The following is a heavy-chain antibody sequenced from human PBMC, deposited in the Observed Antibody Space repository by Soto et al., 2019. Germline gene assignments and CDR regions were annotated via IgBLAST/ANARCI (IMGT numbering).Heavy chain of an antibody. J-gene: IGHJ4*02. Sequence: EVQLVESGGGLVKPGGSLRLSCAASGFTFSTYSMNWVRQAPVKGLEWISCLSSDSSYRYYADSVRGRFTISRDNSKNSLYLQMNSLRAEDTAVYYCARGWGDYSAVDYWGQVTLVTVSS. D-gene: IGHD4-17*01. CDR2: LSSDSSYR. CDR3: ARGWGDYSAVDY. V-gene: IGHV3-21*01. CDR1: GFTFSTYS.